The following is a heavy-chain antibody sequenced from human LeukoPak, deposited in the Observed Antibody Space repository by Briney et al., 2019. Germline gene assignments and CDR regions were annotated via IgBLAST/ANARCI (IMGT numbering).Heavy chain of an antibody. Sequence: GGTLTLTCTASGFTFSDYDMSWVRQAPGKGLEWVSTASYYVGKQYHADSVGGPVTIYRDNAKNSLYLQMNSQRVEDTAVFYCVIGDVGDSLDNLYYGMDVGGQGTTGTVSP. D-gene: IGHD4-17*01. V-gene: IGHV3-11*01. J-gene: IGHJ6*01. CDR3: VIGDVGDSLDNLYYGMDV. CDR2: ASYYVGKQ. CDR1: GFTFSDYD.